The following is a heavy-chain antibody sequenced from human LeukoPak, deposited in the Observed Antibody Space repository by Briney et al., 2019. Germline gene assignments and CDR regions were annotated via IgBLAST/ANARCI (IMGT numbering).Heavy chain of an antibody. CDR3: ARDLTIFGVVIIRVNWFDP. D-gene: IGHD3-3*01. CDR1: GFTFSSYW. Sequence: GGPLRLSCAASGFTFSSYWMSWVRQAPGKGLEWVANIKQDGSEKYYVDSVKGRFTISRDNAKNSLYLQMNSLRAEDTAVYYCARDLTIFGVVIIRVNWFDPWGQGTLVTVSS. V-gene: IGHV3-7*01. CDR2: IKQDGSEK. J-gene: IGHJ5*02.